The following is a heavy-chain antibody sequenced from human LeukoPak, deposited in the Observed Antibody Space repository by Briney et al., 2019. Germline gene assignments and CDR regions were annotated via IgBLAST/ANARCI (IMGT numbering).Heavy chain of an antibody. J-gene: IGHJ4*02. CDR1: GYTFTGYY. CDR2: INPNSGGT. Sequence: ASVKVSCKAFGYTFTGYYMHWVRQAPGQGLEWMGWINPNSGGTNYAQKFQGRVTMTRDTSISTAYMELSRLRSDDTAVYYCARGRYSSSWYYFDYWGQGTLVTVSS. V-gene: IGHV1-2*02. D-gene: IGHD6-13*01. CDR3: ARGRYSSSWYYFDY.